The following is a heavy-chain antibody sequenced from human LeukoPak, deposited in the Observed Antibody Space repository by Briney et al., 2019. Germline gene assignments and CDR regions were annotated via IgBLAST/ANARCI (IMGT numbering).Heavy chain of an antibody. V-gene: IGHV3-23*01. Sequence: GGSLRLSCAASGFTFSSDAMSWVRQAPGKGLEWASAISGSGGSTYYADSVKGRFTNSRDNSKNTLYLQMNSLRAEDTAVYYCAKVVVPAAIRLYYFDYWGQGTLVTVSS. CDR3: AKVVVPAAIRLYYFDY. D-gene: IGHD2-2*02. CDR1: GFTFSSDA. CDR2: ISGSGGST. J-gene: IGHJ4*02.